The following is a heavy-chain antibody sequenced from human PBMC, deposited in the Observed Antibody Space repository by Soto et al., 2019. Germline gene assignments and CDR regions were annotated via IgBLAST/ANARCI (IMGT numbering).Heavy chain of an antibody. V-gene: IGHV4-4*07. Sequence: SETLSLTCTVSGGSISSYYWSWIRQPAGKGLEWIGRIYTSGSTNYNPSLKSRVTMSVDTSKNQFSLKLSSVTAADTAVYYRAREPSRGDWFDTWGQGTLVTVSS. D-gene: IGHD3-16*01. CDR3: AREPSRGDWFDT. J-gene: IGHJ5*02. CDR2: IYTSGST. CDR1: GGSISSYY.